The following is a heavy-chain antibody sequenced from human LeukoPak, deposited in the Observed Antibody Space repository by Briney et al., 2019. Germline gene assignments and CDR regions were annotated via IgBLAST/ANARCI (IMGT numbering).Heavy chain of an antibody. Sequence: GGSLRLSCTVSGFTVSSNSMSWVRQAPGKGLEWVSFIYSGGNTHYSDSVKGRFTISRDNSKNTLYLQMNSLRAEDTAVYYCARDPWTNSDYDGFDYWGQGTLVTVSS. CDR1: GFTVSSNS. D-gene: IGHD5-12*01. CDR2: IYSGGNT. J-gene: IGHJ4*02. CDR3: ARDPWTNSDYDGFDY. V-gene: IGHV3-66*01.